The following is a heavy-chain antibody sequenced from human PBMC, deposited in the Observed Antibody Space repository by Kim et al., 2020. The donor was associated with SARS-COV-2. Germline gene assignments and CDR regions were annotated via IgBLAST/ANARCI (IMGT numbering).Heavy chain of an antibody. CDR2: INHSGST. D-gene: IGHD6-19*01. CDR1: GGSFTGYY. Sequence: SETLSLTCAVYGGSFTGYYWSWIRKPPGKGLEWIGEINHSGSTRYNPSLKSRATISVDTSKNQFSLKLSSVTAADTAVYYCARATRIGVAVRSPFDYWGHGTLVTVSS. V-gene: IGHV4-34*01. J-gene: IGHJ4*01. CDR3: ARATRIGVAVRSPFDY.